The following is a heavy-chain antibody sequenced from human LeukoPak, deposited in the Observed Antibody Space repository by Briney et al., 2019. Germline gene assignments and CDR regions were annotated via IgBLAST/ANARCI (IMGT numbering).Heavy chain of an antibody. V-gene: IGHV3-23*01. D-gene: IGHD3-22*01. CDR3: AKDPTDFDSSGQTYFDY. CDR2: FSGSGGSI. J-gene: IGHJ4*02. Sequence: GGSLRLSCAASGFTFYSYAMNWVRQTPGKGLEWVSTFSGSGGSIYYADSVKGRFTISRDNSKNTLYLQMNSLRAEDTAVYYCAKDPTDFDSSGQTYFDYWGQGTLVTVSS. CDR1: GFTFYSYA.